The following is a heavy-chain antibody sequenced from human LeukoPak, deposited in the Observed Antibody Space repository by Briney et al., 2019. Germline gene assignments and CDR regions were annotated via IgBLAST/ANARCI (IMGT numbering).Heavy chain of an antibody. V-gene: IGHV3-23*01. CDR1: GFTFSSYA. CDR2: ISGSCGST. D-gene: IGHD3-16*01. CDR3: AKLVGGLGAFDI. Sequence: GGSLRLSCAASGFTFSSYAMSWVRQAPGKGLEWVSAISGSCGSTYYADSVKGRFTISRDNSKNTLYLQMNSLRAEDTAVYYCAKLVGGLGAFDIWGQGTMVTVSS. J-gene: IGHJ3*02.